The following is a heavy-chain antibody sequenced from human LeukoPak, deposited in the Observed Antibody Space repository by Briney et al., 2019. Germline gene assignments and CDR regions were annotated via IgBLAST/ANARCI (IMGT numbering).Heavy chain of an antibody. Sequence: GGSLRLSCAASGFTVSSNYMSWVRQAPGKGLEWVSVIYSGGSTYYADSVKGRFTISRDNSKNTLYLQMNSLRAEDTAVYYCARDYSSSGYGMDVWGQGTTVTVSS. CDR2: IYSGGST. CDR1: GFTVSSNY. J-gene: IGHJ6*02. CDR3: ARDYSSSGYGMDV. V-gene: IGHV3-66*01. D-gene: IGHD6-13*01.